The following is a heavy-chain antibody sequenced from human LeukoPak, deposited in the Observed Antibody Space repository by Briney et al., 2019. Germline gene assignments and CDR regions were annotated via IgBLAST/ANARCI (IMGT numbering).Heavy chain of an antibody. CDR2: IWYDGSDK. Sequence: PGGSLRLSCAASGFTFSSYGMHWVRPAPGKGLEWVAVIWYDGSDKYYADSVKGRFTISRDNSKSTLYLQMNSLRAEDTAVYYCARDQGAGWGQGTLVTVSS. V-gene: IGHV3-33*01. J-gene: IGHJ4*02. CDR3: ARDQGAG. CDR1: GFTFSSYG. D-gene: IGHD6-19*01.